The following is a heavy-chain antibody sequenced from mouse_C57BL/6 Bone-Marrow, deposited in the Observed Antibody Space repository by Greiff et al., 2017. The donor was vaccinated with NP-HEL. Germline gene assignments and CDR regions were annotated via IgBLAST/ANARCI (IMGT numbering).Heavy chain of an antibody. V-gene: IGHV5-6*01. CDR1: GFTFSSYG. CDR3: ARSWDLYYFDY. Sequence: EVKLVESGGDLVKPGGSMKLSCAASGFTFSSYGMSWVRQTPDKRLEWVATISSGGSYTYYPDSVKGRFTISRDNAKNTLYLQMSSLKSEDTAMYYCARSWDLYYFDYWGQGTTLTVSS. D-gene: IGHD4-1*01. CDR2: ISSGGSYT. J-gene: IGHJ2*01.